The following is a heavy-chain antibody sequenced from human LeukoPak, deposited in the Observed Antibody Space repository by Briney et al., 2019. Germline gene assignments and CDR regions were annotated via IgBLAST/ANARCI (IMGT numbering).Heavy chain of an antibody. J-gene: IGHJ5*02. D-gene: IGHD1-20*01. CDR1: GFSLSGYW. V-gene: IGHV3-74*01. CDR3: ARERGITASADWFDP. Sequence: GGSLRLSCVASGFSLSGYWMYWVRQAPGKGLMYISRNNGDGSTTNYADVVKGRFTMSRDNANNSMYLQMNSLRAEDTAVYYCARERGITASADWFDPWGRGTLVTVSS. CDR2: NNGDGSTT.